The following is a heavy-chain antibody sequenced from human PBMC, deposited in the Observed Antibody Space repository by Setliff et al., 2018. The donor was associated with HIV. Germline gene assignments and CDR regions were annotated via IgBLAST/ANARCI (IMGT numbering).Heavy chain of an antibody. CDR3: ARDDYMLYSYYYGMDV. V-gene: IGHV3-23*01. CDR2: ITGSGGAT. J-gene: IGHJ6*02. Sequence: GSLRLSCAASGFTFSSYAMRWVRQAPGKGLEWVSAITGSGGATYYADSVKGRFTISRDNSKNTLYLQMNSLRAEDTAVYYCARDDYMLYSYYYGMDVWGQGTTVTVSS. D-gene: IGHD4-4*01. CDR1: GFTFSSYA.